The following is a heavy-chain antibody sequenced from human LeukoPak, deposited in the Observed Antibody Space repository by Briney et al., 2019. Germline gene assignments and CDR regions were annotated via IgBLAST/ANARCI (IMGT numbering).Heavy chain of an antibody. J-gene: IGHJ4*02. V-gene: IGHV4-38-2*02. Sequence: SETLSLTCTVSGYSISSGYYWGWIRQPPGKGLEWIGSIYHSGITYYNPSLKSRVTISVDTSKNQFSLKLSSVTAADTAVYYCARGGSSSCSDYWGQGTLVTVSS. CDR1: GYSISSGYY. CDR3: ARGGSSSCSDY. D-gene: IGHD6-13*01. CDR2: IYHSGIT.